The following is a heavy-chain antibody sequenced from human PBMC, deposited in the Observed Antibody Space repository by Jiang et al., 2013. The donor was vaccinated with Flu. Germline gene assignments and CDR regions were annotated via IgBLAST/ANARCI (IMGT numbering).Heavy chain of an antibody. Sequence: GAEVKKPGESLKISCKGSGYSFTSYWIGWVRQMPGKGLEWMGIIYPGDSDTRYSPSFQGQVTISADKSISTAYLQWSSLKASDTAIYYCAAITSQVALNDAFDIWGQGTMLTVTS. CDR1: GYSFTSYW. CDR2: IYPGDSDT. D-gene: IGHD1-1*01. CDR3: AAITSQVALNDAFDI. J-gene: IGHJ3*02. V-gene: IGHV5-51*01.